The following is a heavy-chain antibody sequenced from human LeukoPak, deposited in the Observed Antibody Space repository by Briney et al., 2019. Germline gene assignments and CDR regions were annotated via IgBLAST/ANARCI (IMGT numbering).Heavy chain of an antibody. V-gene: IGHV4-39*07. Sequence: SETLCLTCAVSGVSISSRRICWGWIRQPPGQGLEWIGTIYYSGTTDHNPSLSRRVTVSVDTSSNQVSPKLKSVTPADSAVYVCARGYTSGVNQELRLDPWGQGTLVTVSS. CDR1: GVSISSRRIC. J-gene: IGHJ5*02. CDR3: ARGYTSGVNQELRLDP. D-gene: IGHD2-8*01. CDR2: IYYSGTT.